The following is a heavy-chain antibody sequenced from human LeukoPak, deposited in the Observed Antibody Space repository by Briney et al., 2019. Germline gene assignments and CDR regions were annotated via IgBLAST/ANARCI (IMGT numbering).Heavy chain of an antibody. CDR3: ARSVPDYTRFDY. CDR1: GFTFSDYA. V-gene: IGHV3-23*05. D-gene: IGHD4-11*01. J-gene: IGHJ4*02. CDR2: FKTKYSQV. Sequence: GGSLRLSCVASGFTFSDYAMNWVRQAPGKGLEWVSTFKTKYSQVYYAESVRGRFTISTDNSEKTVYLQMDSLRAEDTALYYCARSVPDYTRFDYWGQGALVTVSS.